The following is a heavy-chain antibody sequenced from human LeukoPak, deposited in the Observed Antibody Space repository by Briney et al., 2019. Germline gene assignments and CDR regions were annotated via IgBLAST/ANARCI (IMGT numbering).Heavy chain of an antibody. V-gene: IGHV1-45*02. J-gene: IGHJ3*02. CDR1: GYTFTYRY. Sequence: ASVKVSCKASGYTFTYRYLHWVRQAPGQALEWMGWITPFNGNTNYAQKFQDRVTITRDTTTSTAYMELRSLRSEDTAMYYCAIIREHDVFDIWGQGTMVTVSS. CDR3: AIIREHDVFDI. CDR2: ITPFNGNT. D-gene: IGHD1-26*01.